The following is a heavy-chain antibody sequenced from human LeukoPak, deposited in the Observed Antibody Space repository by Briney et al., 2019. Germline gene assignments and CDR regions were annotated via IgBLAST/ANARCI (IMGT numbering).Heavy chain of an antibody. CDR3: ARERPEYSSSSVVFDI. D-gene: IGHD6-13*01. V-gene: IGHV4-30-2*01. Sequence: SETLSLTCAVSGGSISSGGYSWSWIRQPPGKGLEWIGYIYHSGSTYYNPSLKSRVTISVDRSKNQFSLKLSSVTAADTAVYSCARERPEYSSSSVVFDIGGKGKMVTVS. CDR1: GGSISSGGYS. J-gene: IGHJ3*02. CDR2: IYHSGST.